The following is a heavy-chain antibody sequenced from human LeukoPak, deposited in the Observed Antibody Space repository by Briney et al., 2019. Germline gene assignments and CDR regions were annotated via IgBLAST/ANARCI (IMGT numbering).Heavy chain of an antibody. D-gene: IGHD5-24*01. J-gene: IGHJ4*02. V-gene: IGHV3-7*03. CDR1: GFMFSSNW. Sequence: GGSLRLSCAASGFMFSSNWMSWVRLAPGKGLEWVANIKEDGTETYYVDSVKGRFTISRDNAKNSLYLQMNSPRVEDTAVYYCAKEGRSLQTYWGQGTLVTVSS. CDR3: AKEGRSLQTY. CDR2: IKEDGTET.